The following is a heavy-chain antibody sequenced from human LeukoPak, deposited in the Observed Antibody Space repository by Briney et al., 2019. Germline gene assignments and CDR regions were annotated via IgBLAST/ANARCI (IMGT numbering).Heavy chain of an antibody. CDR3: AREKIVVVVAATYFDY. J-gene: IGHJ4*02. CDR1: GGSISSYY. V-gene: IGHV4-59*12. Sequence: SETLSLTCTVSGGSISSYYWSWVRQPPGKGLEWIGYIYYSGSTNYNPSLKSRVTISVDTSKNQFSLQMSSVTAADTAVYYCAREKIVVVVAATYFDYWGQGTLVTVSS. D-gene: IGHD2-15*01. CDR2: IYYSGST.